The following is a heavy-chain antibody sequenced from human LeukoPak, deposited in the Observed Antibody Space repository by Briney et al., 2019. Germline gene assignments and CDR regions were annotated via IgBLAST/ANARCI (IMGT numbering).Heavy chain of an antibody. CDR2: ISYDGSNK. CDR1: GFTFSSYA. V-gene: IGHV3-30*04. D-gene: IGHD2-15*01. Sequence: GGSLRLSCAASGFTFSSYAMLWVRQAPGKGLEWVAVISYDGSNKYYADSVKGRFTISRDNSKNTLYLQMNSLRAEDTAVYYCARAGRYCSGGSCYSSPNWFDPWGQGTLVTVSS. CDR3: ARAGRYCSGGSCYSSPNWFDP. J-gene: IGHJ5*02.